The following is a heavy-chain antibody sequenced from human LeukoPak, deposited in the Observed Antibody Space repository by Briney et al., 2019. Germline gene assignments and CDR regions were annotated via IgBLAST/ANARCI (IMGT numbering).Heavy chain of an antibody. CDR3: ARHNSGWSLGHPNWFDP. CDR2: IYYSGST. CDR1: GGSISSYY. D-gene: IGHD6-19*01. J-gene: IGHJ5*02. V-gene: IGHV4-59*08. Sequence: SETLFLTCTVSGGSISSYYWSCIRQPPGKGLEWIGYIYYSGSTNYNPSLKSRVTISVDTSKNQFSLKLSSVTAADTAVYFCARHNSGWSLGHPNWFDPWGQGTLVTVSS.